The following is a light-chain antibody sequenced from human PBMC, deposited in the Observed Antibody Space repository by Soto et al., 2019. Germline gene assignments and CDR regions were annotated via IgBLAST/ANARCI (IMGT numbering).Light chain of an antibody. CDR1: LPISTY. CDR2: AAS. CDR3: QQYDKLPYT. J-gene: IGKJ2*01. Sequence: EIQMTQSPSSLSASVGDRVTITCRASLPISTYLAWYQQKPGKVPKLLIYAASTWQAGLPTRFSGSGSGTDFTLTISSLQPEDVAAYYCQQYDKLPYTFGQGTKLEIK. V-gene: IGKV1-27*01.